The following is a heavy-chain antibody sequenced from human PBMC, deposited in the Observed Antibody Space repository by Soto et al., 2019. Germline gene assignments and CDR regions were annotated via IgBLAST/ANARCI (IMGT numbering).Heavy chain of an antibody. CDR1: GGSISSGDYY. D-gene: IGHD1-26*01. CDR2: IYYSGST. J-gene: IGHJ4*02. Sequence: PSETLSLTCTVSGGSISSGDYYWSWIRQPPGKGLEWIGYIYYSGSTYYNPSLKSRVTISVDTSKNQFSLKLSSVTAADTAVYYCAREWVSWGVSGSYYSGNFDYWGQGTLVTVSS. CDR3: AREWVSWGVSGSYYSGNFDY. V-gene: IGHV4-30-4*01.